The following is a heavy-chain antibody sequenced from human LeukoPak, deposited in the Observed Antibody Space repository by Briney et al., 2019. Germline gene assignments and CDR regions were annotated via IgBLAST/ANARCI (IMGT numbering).Heavy chain of an antibody. Sequence: GGSLRLSCAASGFTFTNYWMTWVRQAPGKGLEWVANIKQDGSVKYYVDSVKGRFTISRDNAKNSLYLQMNSLRAEDTAVYNCARIGYSSSSLDFWGRGTLGTVSS. CDR1: GFTFTNYW. V-gene: IGHV3-7*03. D-gene: IGHD6-6*01. J-gene: IGHJ4*02. CDR3: ARIGYSSSSLDF. CDR2: IKQDGSVK.